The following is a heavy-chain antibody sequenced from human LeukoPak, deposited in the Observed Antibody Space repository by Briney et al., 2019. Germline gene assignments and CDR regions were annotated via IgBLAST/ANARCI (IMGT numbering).Heavy chain of an antibody. CDR3: ARESPSSIAAAGSIDY. CDR2: ISYDGSNK. D-gene: IGHD6-13*01. J-gene: IGHJ4*02. CDR1: GFTFSSYW. Sequence: GGSLRLSCAASGFTFSSYWMSWVRQAPGKGLEWVAVISYDGSNKYYADSVKGRFTISRDNSKNTLYLQMNSLRAEDTAVYYCARESPSSIAAAGSIDYWGQGTLVTVSS. V-gene: IGHV3-30-3*01.